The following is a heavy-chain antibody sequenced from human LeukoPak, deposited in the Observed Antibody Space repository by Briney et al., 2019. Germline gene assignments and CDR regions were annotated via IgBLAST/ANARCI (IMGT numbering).Heavy chain of an antibody. CDR1: GYTFTGYY. J-gene: IGHJ4*02. CDR2: INPNSGAT. D-gene: IGHD5-18*01. V-gene: IGHV1-2*06. CDR3: AKGVRSYGNFDY. Sequence: ASVKVSCKASGYTFTGYYMHWVRQAPGQGLEWMGRINPNSGATNYAQQFKGRITITRATSISTSYMELTRLTSDAPAVYYSAKGVRSYGNFDYWGQGTLVTVSS.